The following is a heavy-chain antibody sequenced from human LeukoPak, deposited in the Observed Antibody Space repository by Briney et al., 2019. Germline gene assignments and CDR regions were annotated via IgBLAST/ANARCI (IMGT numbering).Heavy chain of an antibody. J-gene: IGHJ4*02. CDR3: AGPYGDYDVVSY. Sequence: SETLSLTCAVYGGSSSGYYWSWIRQPPGKGLEWIGEINHSGSTNYNPSLKSRVTISVDTSKNQFSLKLSSVTAADTAVYYCAGPYGDYDVVSYWGQGTLVTVSS. V-gene: IGHV4-34*01. D-gene: IGHD4-17*01. CDR2: INHSGST. CDR1: GGSSSGYY.